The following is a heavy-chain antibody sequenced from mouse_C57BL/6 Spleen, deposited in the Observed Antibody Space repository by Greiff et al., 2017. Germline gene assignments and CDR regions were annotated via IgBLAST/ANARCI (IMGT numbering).Heavy chain of an antibody. CDR2: ISSGSSTI. J-gene: IGHJ2*01. Sequence: EVKLVESGGGLVKPGGSLKLSCAASGFTFSDYGMHWVRQAPEKGLEWVAYISSGSSTIYYADTVKGRFTISRDNAKNTLFLQMTSLRSEDTAMYYCAREGIYYGRPFDYWGQGTTLTVSS. D-gene: IGHD1-1*01. CDR3: AREGIYYGRPFDY. V-gene: IGHV5-17*01. CDR1: GFTFSDYG.